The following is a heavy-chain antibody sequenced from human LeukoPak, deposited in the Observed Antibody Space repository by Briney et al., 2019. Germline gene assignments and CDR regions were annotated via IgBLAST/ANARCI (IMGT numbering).Heavy chain of an antibody. D-gene: IGHD3-16*01. V-gene: IGHV4-39*01. J-gene: IGHJ6*03. Sequence: SETLSLTCTVSGGSISSSSYYWGWIRQPPGKGLEWIGSIYYSGSTYYNPSLKSRVTISVDTSKNQFSLKLSSVTAADTAVYYCARQRVWDYYYYMDVWGKGTTVTISS. CDR3: ARQRVWDYYYYMDV. CDR1: GGSISSSSYY. CDR2: IYYSGST.